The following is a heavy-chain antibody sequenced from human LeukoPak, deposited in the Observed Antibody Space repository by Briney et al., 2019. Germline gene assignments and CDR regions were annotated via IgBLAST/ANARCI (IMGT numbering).Heavy chain of an antibody. CDR2: IYPGDSDT. CDR3: ATAGYCSGGSCHQGGWFDP. CDR1: GYSFTSYW. D-gene: IGHD2-15*01. V-gene: IGHV5-51*01. Sequence: GESLKISCKGSGYSFTSYWIGWVRQMPGKGLEWMGIIYPGDSDTRCSPSFQGQVTISADKSISTAHLQWSSLKASDTAMYYCATAGYCSGGSCHQGGWFDPWGQGTLVTVSS. J-gene: IGHJ5*02.